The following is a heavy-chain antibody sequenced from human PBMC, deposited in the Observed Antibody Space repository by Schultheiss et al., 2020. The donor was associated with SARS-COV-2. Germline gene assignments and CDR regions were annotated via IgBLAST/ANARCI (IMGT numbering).Heavy chain of an antibody. Sequence: GGSLRLSCAASGFTFSSYEMNWVRQAPGKGLEWVSYISSSSSTIYYADSVKGRFTISRDNAKNSLYLQMNSLRDEDTAVYYCASVTYYYDSSGYYDYWGQGTLVTVSS. V-gene: IGHV3-48*02. CDR1: GFTFSSYE. CDR3: ASVTYYYDSSGYYDY. D-gene: IGHD3-22*01. J-gene: IGHJ4*02. CDR2: ISSSSSTI.